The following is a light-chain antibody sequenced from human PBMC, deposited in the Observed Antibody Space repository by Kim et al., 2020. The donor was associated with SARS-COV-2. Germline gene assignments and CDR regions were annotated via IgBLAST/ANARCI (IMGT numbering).Light chain of an antibody. CDR2: KAS. CDR1: QSITSW. J-gene: IGKJ2*01. CDR3: QQYNSYRYT. V-gene: IGKV1-5*03. Sequence: SASVGDRVTITCRASQSITSWLAWYQQKPGKAPKLLIYKASSLQSGVPSRFSGSGSGTEFTLTISSLQPDDFATYYCQQYNSYRYTFGQGTSWRS.